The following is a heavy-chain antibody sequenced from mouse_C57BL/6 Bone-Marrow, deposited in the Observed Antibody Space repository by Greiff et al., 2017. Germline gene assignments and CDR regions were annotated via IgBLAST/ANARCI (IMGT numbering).Heavy chain of an antibody. CDR2: IYPRSGNT. CDR3: AREGAYDYAMDY. V-gene: IGHV1-81*01. Sequence: VQLQESGAELARPGASVKLSCKASGYTFTSYGISWVKQRTGQGFEWIGEIYPRSGNTYYNEKFKGKATLTADKSSSTAYMELRSLTSEDSAVYFRAREGAYDYAMDYWGQGTSVTVSS. CDR1: GYTFTSYG. J-gene: IGHJ4*01. D-gene: IGHD2-12*01.